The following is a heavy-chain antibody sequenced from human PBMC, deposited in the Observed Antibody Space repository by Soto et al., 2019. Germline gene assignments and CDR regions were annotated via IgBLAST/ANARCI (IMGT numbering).Heavy chain of an antibody. V-gene: IGHV3-21*01. CDR1: GFTFSSYS. CDR2: ISSSSSYI. D-gene: IGHD2-15*01. CDR3: AKDRNIVVVEAPLDY. Sequence: PGGSLRLSCAASGFTFSSYSMNWVRQAPGKGLEWVSSISSSSSYIYYADSVKGRFTISRDNAKNSLYLQMNSLRAEDTAVYYCAKDRNIVVVEAPLDYWGQGTLVTVSS. J-gene: IGHJ4*02.